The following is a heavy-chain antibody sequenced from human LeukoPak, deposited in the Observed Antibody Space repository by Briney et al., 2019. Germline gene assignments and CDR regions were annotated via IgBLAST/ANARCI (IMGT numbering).Heavy chain of an antibody. CDR3: ARGQNWGSYFDY. Sequence: SETLSLTCSVYGGSVIGYYCSCIRHPPGNWREWSGEINHSGTTNYNPSLKSRVTISVDTSKNQFSLKLSSVTAADTAVYYCARGQNWGSYFDYWGQGTLVTVSS. J-gene: IGHJ4*02. CDR2: INHSGTT. D-gene: IGHD7-27*01. CDR1: GGSVIGYY. V-gene: IGHV4-34*01.